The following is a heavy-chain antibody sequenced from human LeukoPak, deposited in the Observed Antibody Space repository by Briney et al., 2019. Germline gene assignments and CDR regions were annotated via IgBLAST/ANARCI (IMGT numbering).Heavy chain of an antibody. Sequence: ASVKVSCKVSGYTLTELSMHWVRQAPGKGLEWMGGFDPEDGETIYAQKFQGRDTMTEDTSTDTAYMELSSLRSEDTAVCYCATIPVTTNSFFDYWGQGTLVTVSS. CDR3: ATIPVTTNSFFDY. J-gene: IGHJ4*02. CDR1: GYTLTELS. CDR2: FDPEDGET. D-gene: IGHD4-17*01. V-gene: IGHV1-24*01.